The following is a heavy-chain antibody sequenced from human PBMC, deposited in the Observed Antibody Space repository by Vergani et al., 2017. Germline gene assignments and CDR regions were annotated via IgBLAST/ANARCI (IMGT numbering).Heavy chain of an antibody. CDR2: ISNSATYV. V-gene: IGHV3-21*02. CDR3: ARLSLLATPDAFDS. J-gene: IGHJ3*02. Sequence: EVQLVESGGGLAQPGTSLRLSCAGSGFRVTDYYMAWVRQAPGKGLEWVSSISNSATYVFYADAVKGRFTVSRDNAENSLFLQMDSLRVEDTAVYSCARLSLLATPDAFDSWGRGTMVSVFS. D-gene: IGHD3-3*02. CDR1: GFRVTDYY.